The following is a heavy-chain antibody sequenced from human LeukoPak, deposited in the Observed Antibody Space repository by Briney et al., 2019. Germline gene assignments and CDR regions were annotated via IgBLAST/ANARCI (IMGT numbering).Heavy chain of an antibody. V-gene: IGHV3-11*04. D-gene: IGHD3-22*01. CDR3: ASFGYYDSSDPQPLDY. CDR1: GFTFSDYY. J-gene: IGHJ4*02. CDR2: ISSSGSTI. Sequence: GSLRLSCAASGFTFSDYYMSWIRQAPGKGLEWVSYISSSGSTIYYADSVKGRFTISRDNAKNSLYLQMNSLRAEDTAVYYCASFGYYDSSDPQPLDYWGQGTLVTVSS.